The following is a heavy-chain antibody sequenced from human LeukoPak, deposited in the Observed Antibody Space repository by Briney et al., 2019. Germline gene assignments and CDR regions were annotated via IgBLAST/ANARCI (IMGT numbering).Heavy chain of an antibody. Sequence: HAGGSLTLSWAASGFTLSSYWMHWARHPPGKGLVWVSQINSDASSTTYADSVKGRFTISTDNVKNTLYLQMNSLRVENAAVYYGARTQGFWGQGTLVTVSS. CDR1: GFTLSSYW. V-gene: IGHV3-74*01. CDR3: ARTQGF. J-gene: IGHJ4*02. CDR2: INSDASST.